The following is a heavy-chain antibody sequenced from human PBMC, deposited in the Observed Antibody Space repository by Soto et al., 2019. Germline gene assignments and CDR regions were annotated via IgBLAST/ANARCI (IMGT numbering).Heavy chain of an antibody. CDR3: AAGDYSGSGTYYNGWFDS. V-gene: IGHV4-39*01. J-gene: IGHJ5*01. Sequence: SETLSLTCTVSGGSVSSSIYYWGWIRQPPRKGLEWIGLIYYRGSTSYNPSLRSRVTISLDTSRNQFSLCLDSVPAADSALYYCAAGDYSGSGTYYNGWFDSWGQGTLVTVSS. CDR2: IYYRGST. CDR1: GGSVSSSIYY. D-gene: IGHD3-10*01.